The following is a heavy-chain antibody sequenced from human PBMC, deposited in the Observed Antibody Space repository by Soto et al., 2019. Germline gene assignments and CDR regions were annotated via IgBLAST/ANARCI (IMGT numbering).Heavy chain of an antibody. CDR3: AREVGYGDFSAALLD. CDR2: IITLFGTS. J-gene: IGHJ4*02. CDR1: GGTFSSHS. D-gene: IGHD2-21*02. V-gene: IGHV1-69*01. Sequence: VQLMQSGAEVKKPGSSVKVSCKASGGTFSSHSINWVRQAPGQGLEWMGGIITLFGTSNYAQNFQGRVTITADQSTSTAYMDLNSLTSDDTAVYYCAREVGYGDFSAALLDWGQGTLVTVSS.